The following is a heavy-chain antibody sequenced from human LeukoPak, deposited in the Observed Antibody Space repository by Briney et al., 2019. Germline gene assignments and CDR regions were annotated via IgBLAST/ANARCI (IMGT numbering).Heavy chain of an antibody. Sequence: PGESLKISCQGSGYTFTSYWIAWVRQMPGEGLEWMGILYPGDSDTRYSPSFQGQATISADKSISTAFLQWSSLKASDSAMYYCASLRSYSDAFVIWGQGTMVTVSS. D-gene: IGHD2-21*01. CDR1: GYTFTSYW. CDR2: LYPGDSDT. V-gene: IGHV5-51*01. J-gene: IGHJ3*02. CDR3: ASLRSYSDAFVI.